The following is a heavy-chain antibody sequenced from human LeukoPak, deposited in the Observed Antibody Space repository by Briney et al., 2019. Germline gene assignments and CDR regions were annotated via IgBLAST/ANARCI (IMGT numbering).Heavy chain of an antibody. Sequence: SETLSLTCTVSGGSISSYYWSWIRQPPGKGLEWIGYIYYSGSTNYNPSLKSRDTISVDTSKNQFSLKLSSVTAADTAVYYCARAYSSSWYSYYYYYYMDVWGKGTTVTVSS. J-gene: IGHJ6*03. V-gene: IGHV4-59*08. CDR1: GGSISSYY. CDR2: IYYSGST. CDR3: ARAYSSSWYSYYYYYYMDV. D-gene: IGHD6-13*01.